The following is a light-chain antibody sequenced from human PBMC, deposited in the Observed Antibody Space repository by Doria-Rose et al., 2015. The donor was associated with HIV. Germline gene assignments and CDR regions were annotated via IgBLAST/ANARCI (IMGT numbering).Light chain of an antibody. CDR2: DGS. CDR3: HQYGTSWT. Sequence: TQPPGTLSLSPGERATLSCRASQSFSSTYLAWYQQKPGQAPSLLIYDGSTRATGIPDRFSASGSGIDFTLTINRLEPEDFALYYCHQYGTSWTFGQGTKVEI. V-gene: IGKV3-20*01. J-gene: IGKJ1*01. CDR1: QSFSSTY.